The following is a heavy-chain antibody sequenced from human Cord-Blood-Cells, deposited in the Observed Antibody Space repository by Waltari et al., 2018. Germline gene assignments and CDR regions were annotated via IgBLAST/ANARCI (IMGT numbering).Heavy chain of an antibody. D-gene: IGHD3-10*01. CDR2: IIPFVGTS. V-gene: IGHV1-69*01. J-gene: IGHJ6*02. CDR1: GGTFSSYA. CDR3: ARDYYGSGSYSYYYYGMDV. Sequence: QVQLVQSGAEVKKPGSSVTVSCTASGGTFSSYAISWVRQAPGQGLEWMGVIIPFVGTSNYAQKFQGRVTITADESTSTAYMELSSLRSEDTAVYYCARDYYGSGSYSYYYYGMDVWGQGTTVTVSS.